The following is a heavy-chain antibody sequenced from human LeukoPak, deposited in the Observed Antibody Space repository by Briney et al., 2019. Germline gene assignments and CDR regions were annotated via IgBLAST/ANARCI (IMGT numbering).Heavy chain of an antibody. D-gene: IGHD5-18*01. CDR2: FSGSGGST. CDR1: GFTFSTYA. Sequence: GGSLRLSCAASGFTFSTYAMSWVRQAPGKGLEWVSSFSGSGGSTYYADSVKGRFPISRDNSKNTLYLQMKSLRAEDTAVYYCAKDLGMQVWFPLWGQGTLVTVSS. CDR3: AKDLGMQVWFPL. J-gene: IGHJ4*02. V-gene: IGHV3-23*01.